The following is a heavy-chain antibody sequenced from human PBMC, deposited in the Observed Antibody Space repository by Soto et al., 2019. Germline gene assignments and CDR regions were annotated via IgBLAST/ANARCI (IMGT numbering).Heavy chain of an antibody. V-gene: IGHV4-34*01. CDR1: GGSFSGYY. CDR2: INHSGST. Sequence: SETLSLTCAVYGGSFSGYYWSWIRQPPGKGLEWIGEINHSGSTNYNPSLKSRVTISVDTSKNQFSLKLSSVTAADTAVYYCARGHKAPSVDYWGQGTLVTVSS. CDR3: ARGHKAPSVDY. J-gene: IGHJ4*02.